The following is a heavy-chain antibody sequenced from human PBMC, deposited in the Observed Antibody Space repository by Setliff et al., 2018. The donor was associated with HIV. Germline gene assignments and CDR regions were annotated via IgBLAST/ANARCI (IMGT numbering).Heavy chain of an antibody. CDR3: ARVPVPGANWFDP. J-gene: IGHJ5*02. CDR2: IYYSGST. Sequence: SETLSLTCDVSNASISTVSYYWGWLRQPPGKGLEWIGTIYYSGSTDYNPSLKSRVAISVDTSKNHFSLKLISVTAADQGVYYCARVPVPGANWFDPWGLGTLVTVSS. V-gene: IGHV4-39*02. CDR1: NASISTVSYY.